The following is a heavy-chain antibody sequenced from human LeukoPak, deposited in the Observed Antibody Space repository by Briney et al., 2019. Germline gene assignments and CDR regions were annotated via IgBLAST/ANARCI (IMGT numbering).Heavy chain of an antibody. D-gene: IGHD3-10*01. CDR1: GGSISSYY. Sequence: SETLSLTCTVSGGSISSYYWSWIRQPPGKGLEWIGYIYYSGSTNYNPCLKSRVTISVDTSKNQFSLKLSSVTAADTAVYYCAMTPYGSGKQWGQGTLVTVSS. J-gene: IGHJ4*02. CDR2: IYYSGST. V-gene: IGHV4-59*01. CDR3: AMTPYGSGKQ.